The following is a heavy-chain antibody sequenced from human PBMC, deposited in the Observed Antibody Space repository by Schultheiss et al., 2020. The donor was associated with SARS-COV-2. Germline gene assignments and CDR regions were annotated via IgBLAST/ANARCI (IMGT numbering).Heavy chain of an antibody. Sequence: SETLSLTCTVSGGSVSSGSYYWSWIRQPPGKGLEWIGEINHSGSTYYNPSLKSRVTISVDTSKNQFSLKLSSVTAADTAVYYCAREREYQLPPYYYYYYMDVWGKGTTVTVSS. CDR1: GGSVSSGSYY. CDR2: INHSGST. V-gene: IGHV4-61*01. J-gene: IGHJ6*03. CDR3: AREREYQLPPYYYYYYMDV. D-gene: IGHD2-2*01.